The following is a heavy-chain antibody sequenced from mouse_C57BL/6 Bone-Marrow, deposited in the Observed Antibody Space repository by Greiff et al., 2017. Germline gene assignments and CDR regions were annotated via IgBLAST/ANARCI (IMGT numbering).Heavy chain of an antibody. CDR3: AGYYGNLAWFAY. V-gene: IGHV1-55*01. D-gene: IGHD2-1*01. Sequence: VQLQQPGAELVKPGASVKMSCKASGYTFTSYWITWVKQRPGQGLEWIGDIYPGSGSNNYNEKFKSKAPLTVDTSSSTSYMQLSSLTAEDSAVYYCAGYYGNLAWFAYWGQGTLVTVSA. CDR1: GYTFTSYW. CDR2: IYPGSGSN. J-gene: IGHJ3*01.